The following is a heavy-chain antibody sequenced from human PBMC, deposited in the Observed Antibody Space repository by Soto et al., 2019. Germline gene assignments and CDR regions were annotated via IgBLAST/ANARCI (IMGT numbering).Heavy chain of an antibody. Sequence: SGPTLVNPTQTLTLTCTFSGFSFSTSGVGVGWIRQPPGKALEWLALIYWNDDRRYSPSLKSRLTITKDTSKNQVFLTMTNMDPVDTATYYCVSGSFPNWFDPWGQGTLDTVSS. CDR3: VSGSFPNWFDP. CDR2: IYWNDDR. D-gene: IGHD3-10*01. V-gene: IGHV2-5*01. CDR1: GFSFSTSGVG. J-gene: IGHJ5*02.